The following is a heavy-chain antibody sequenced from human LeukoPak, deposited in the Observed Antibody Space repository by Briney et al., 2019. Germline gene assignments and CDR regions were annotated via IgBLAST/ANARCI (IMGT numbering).Heavy chain of an antibody. Sequence: SETLSLTCTVSGGSIISYYWSWIRQPPGKGLEWIGYIFYSGSTNYNPSLKSRVTISVDTSKNQFSLRLSSLTAADTALYYCARHPSALGVLDIWGQGTIVTVSS. CDR3: ARHPSALGVLDI. CDR2: IFYSGST. D-gene: IGHD3-16*02. J-gene: IGHJ3*02. V-gene: IGHV4-59*08. CDR1: GGSIISYY.